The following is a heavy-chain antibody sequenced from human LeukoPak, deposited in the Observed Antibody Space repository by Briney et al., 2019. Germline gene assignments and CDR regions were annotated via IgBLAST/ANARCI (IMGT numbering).Heavy chain of an antibody. CDR3: ARASYSSSWYLPYYFDY. J-gene: IGHJ4*02. D-gene: IGHD6-13*01. V-gene: IGHV3-7*01. Sequence: GGSLRLSCAASGFTFSSYWMSWVRQAPGKGLEWVANIKQDGSEKYYVDSVKGRFTISRDNAKNSLYLQMNSLRAEDTAVYYCARASYSSSWYLPYYFDYWGQGTLVTVSS. CDR1: GFTFSSYW. CDR2: IKQDGSEK.